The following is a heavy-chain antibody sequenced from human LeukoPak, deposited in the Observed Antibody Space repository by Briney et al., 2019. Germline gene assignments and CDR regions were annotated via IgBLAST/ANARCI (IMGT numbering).Heavy chain of an antibody. J-gene: IGHJ4*02. Sequence: PSETLSLTCTVSGGSISSYYWSWIRQPAGKGLEWIGRIYTSGSTNYNPSLKSRVTMSVDTSKNQFSLKLSSVTAADTAVYYCARKPYYGSGSYQLDYWGQGTLVTVSS. V-gene: IGHV4-4*07. CDR3: ARKPYYGSGSYQLDY. CDR2: IYTSGST. CDR1: GGSISSYY. D-gene: IGHD3-10*01.